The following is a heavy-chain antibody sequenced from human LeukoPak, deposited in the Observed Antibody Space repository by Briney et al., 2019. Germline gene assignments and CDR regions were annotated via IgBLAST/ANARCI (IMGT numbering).Heavy chain of an antibody. CDR3: ARQISPAYFDY. CDR1: GGSISSSSYY. J-gene: IGHJ4*02. Sequence: KPSETLSLTCTVSGGSISSSSYYWGWIRQPPGKGLEWIGSIYYSGSTYYNPSLKSRVTISVDTSKNQFSLKLSSVTAADTAVYYCARQISPAYFDYWGQGTLVTVSS. CDR2: IYYSGST. V-gene: IGHV4-39*01.